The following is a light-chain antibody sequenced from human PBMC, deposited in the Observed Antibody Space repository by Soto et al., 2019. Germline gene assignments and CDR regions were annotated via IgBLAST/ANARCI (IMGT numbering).Light chain of an antibody. CDR3: TSFTLNSLYV. CDR2: EVR. J-gene: IGLJ1*01. Sequence: QSVLTQPASVSGSRGQSITISCTGTSSDVGGYHFVSWYQQHPGKAPKLIIPEVRNRPSGVSDRFSGSRSGNTASLTISGLQPEDEADYYCTSFTLNSLYVFGTGTKVTVL. CDR1: SSDVGGYHF. V-gene: IGLV2-14*01.